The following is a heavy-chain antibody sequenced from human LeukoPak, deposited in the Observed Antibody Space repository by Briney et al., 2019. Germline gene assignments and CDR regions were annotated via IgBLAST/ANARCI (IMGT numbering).Heavy chain of an antibody. D-gene: IGHD3-3*01. Sequence: GGSLKISCKGSGYSFTSYWIGWVRQMPGKGLEWMGIIYPGESDTRYSLSFQGQVTISAAKSISPAYLQWSSLKASDTAIYYCARHTRDFVDYWGQGTLVTVSS. CDR3: ARHTRDFVDY. CDR2: IYPGESDT. V-gene: IGHV5-51*01. CDR1: GYSFTSYW. J-gene: IGHJ4*02.